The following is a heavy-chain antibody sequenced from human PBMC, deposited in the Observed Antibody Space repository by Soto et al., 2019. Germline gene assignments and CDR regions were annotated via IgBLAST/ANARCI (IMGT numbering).Heavy chain of an antibody. CDR1: GGSISSGGSS. J-gene: IGHJ4*02. CDR2: IYHSGST. V-gene: IGHV4-30-2*01. Sequence: SETLSLTCAVSGGSISSGGSSWSWIRQPPGKGLEWIGYIYHSGSTYYNPSLKSRVTISVDRSKNQFSLKLRSVTAADTAVYYCARVTYYCGQGTLVTVSS. CDR3: ARVTYY.